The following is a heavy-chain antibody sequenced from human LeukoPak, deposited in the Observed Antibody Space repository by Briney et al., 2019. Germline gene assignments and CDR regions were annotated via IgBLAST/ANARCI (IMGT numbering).Heavy chain of an antibody. CDR1: GGSISSSSYY. J-gene: IGHJ4*02. D-gene: IGHD3-10*01. CDR3: ARGSSPDFDY. CDR2: IYYSGST. Sequence: SETLSLTCTVSGGSISSSSYYWGWIRQPPGKGLEWIGGIYYSGSTYYNPSLKSRVTISVDTSKNQFSLKLSSVTAADTAVYYCARGSSPDFDYWGQGTLVTVSS. V-gene: IGHV4-39*07.